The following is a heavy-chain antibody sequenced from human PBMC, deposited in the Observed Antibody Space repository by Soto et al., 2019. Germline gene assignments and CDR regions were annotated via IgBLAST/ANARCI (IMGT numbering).Heavy chain of an antibody. D-gene: IGHD2-21*01. CDR3: ARLLHYSHSGGSSHSGFDM. CDR2: IDLRDGTT. J-gene: IGHJ3*02. Sequence: GASVKVSCKTSGFTFTSYYMHWVRQAPGQGLEWMGIIDLRDGTTRYAPKFQGRVTMTRDTSTSTVYMELTSLRSEDMAAYYCARLLHYSHSGGSSHSGFDMWGQGTLVTVSS. V-gene: IGHV1-46*01. CDR1: GFTFTSYY.